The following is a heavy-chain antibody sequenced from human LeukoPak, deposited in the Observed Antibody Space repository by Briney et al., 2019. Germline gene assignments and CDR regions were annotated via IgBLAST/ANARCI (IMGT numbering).Heavy chain of an antibody. CDR2: IYPGDSDT. CDR3: ARTNCTGGSCYDTGAGY. D-gene: IGHD2-15*01. Sequence: GESLKISCKGSRYNFTNYWIGWVRQMSGKGLEWMGIIYPGDSDTRYSPSSQGQVTISADKSINTAYLQWSSLKASDTAMYYCARTNCTGGSCYDTGAGYWGQGTQVTVSS. CDR1: RYNFTNYW. V-gene: IGHV5-51*01. J-gene: IGHJ4*02.